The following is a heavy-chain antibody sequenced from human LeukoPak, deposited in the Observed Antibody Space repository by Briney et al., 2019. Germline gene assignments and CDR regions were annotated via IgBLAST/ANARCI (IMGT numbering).Heavy chain of an antibody. V-gene: IGHV3-23*01. J-gene: IGHJ3*02. CDR3: AKDPPTVMANAFHI. CDR1: GFTFSSYG. Sequence: PGGSLRLSCAASGFTFSSYGMSRVRQAPGKGLEWVSSISGSGGTTYYADSVKGRFTISRDNSKNTLYLQMNSLRADDTAVYSCAKDPPTVMANAFHIWGQGTMVTVS. D-gene: IGHD5-18*01. CDR2: ISGSGGTT.